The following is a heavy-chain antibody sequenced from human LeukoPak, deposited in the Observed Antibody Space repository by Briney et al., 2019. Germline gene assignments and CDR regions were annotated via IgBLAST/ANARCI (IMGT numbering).Heavy chain of an antibody. Sequence: GGSLRLSCATSGFTFSSYGMHWVRQAPGKGLEWVAFIRYDGSNKYYSDSVKGRFTISRDNSKNTLYLQMNSLRAEDSAVYYCARDRLHYGEYEKTFDYWGQGTLVTVSS. J-gene: IGHJ4*02. CDR3: ARDRLHYGEYEKTFDY. CDR2: IRYDGSNK. CDR1: GFTFSSYG. D-gene: IGHD4-17*01. V-gene: IGHV3-30*02.